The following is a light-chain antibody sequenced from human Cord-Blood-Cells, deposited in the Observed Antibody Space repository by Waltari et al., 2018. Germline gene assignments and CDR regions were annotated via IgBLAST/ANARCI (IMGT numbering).Light chain of an antibody. V-gene: IGKV1-5*01. Sequence: DIQMTQSPSTLSASVGDRVTITCRASQSISSCLTWYQQKPGKAPKLLIYDASSLESGVPSRFSGSGSGTEFTLTISSLQPDDFATYYCQQCNSYLYTFGQGTKLEIK. CDR2: DAS. CDR3: QQCNSYLYT. J-gene: IGKJ2*01. CDR1: QSISSC.